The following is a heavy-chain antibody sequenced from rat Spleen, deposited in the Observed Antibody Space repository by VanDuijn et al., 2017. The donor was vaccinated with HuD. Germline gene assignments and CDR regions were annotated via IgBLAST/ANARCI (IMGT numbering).Heavy chain of an antibody. CDR2: IRYEGSGT. V-gene: IGHV5-22*01. J-gene: IGHJ4*01. Sequence: EVQLVESGGGLVQPGRSLKLSCAASGFTFSDFYMAWVRQAPKKGLEWVASIRYEGSGTYYGDSVKGRFTISRDNAKSTLYLQMNSLRSEDTATYFCARPGITSYVMHAWGQGVSVTVSS. CDR1: GFTFSDFY. D-gene: IGHD1-4*01. CDR3: ARPGITSYVMHA.